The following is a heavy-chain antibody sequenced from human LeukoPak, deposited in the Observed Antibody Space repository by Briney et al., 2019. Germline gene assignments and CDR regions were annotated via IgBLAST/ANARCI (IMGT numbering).Heavy chain of an antibody. V-gene: IGHV3-48*03. Sequence: GGSLRLSCAASGFTFSTYEMTWVRQSPGKGLEWVSYISSSGSTIYYADSVKGRFTISRDNARNSLYLQMNSLRAEDTAVYYCASWNPYYYYMDVWGKGTTVTVSS. CDR1: GFTFSTYE. CDR2: ISSSGSTI. J-gene: IGHJ6*03. D-gene: IGHD1-1*01. CDR3: ASWNPYYYYMDV.